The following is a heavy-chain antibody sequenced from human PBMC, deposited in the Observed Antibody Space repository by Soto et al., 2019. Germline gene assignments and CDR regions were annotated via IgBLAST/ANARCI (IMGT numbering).Heavy chain of an antibody. CDR2: IYYTGSTS. CDR3: ARESMVRGIISWFDP. D-gene: IGHD3-10*01. J-gene: IGHJ5*02. Sequence: SETLSLTCTVSGGSIRSSIHYWGWIRQPPGKGLEWVGSIYYTGSTSYYNPSLMGRVTISGDTSKNRFSLKLSSVTAADTAVYYCARESMVRGIISWFDPWGQGTLVTVSS. V-gene: IGHV4-39*02. CDR1: GGSIRSSIHY.